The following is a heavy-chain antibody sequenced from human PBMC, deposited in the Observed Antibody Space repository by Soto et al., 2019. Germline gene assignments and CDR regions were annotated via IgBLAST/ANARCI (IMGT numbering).Heavy chain of an antibody. Sequence: GGSLRLSCAASGFTFSSYAMSWVRQAPGKGLEWVSAISGSGGSTYYADSVKGRFTISRDNSKNTLYLQMNSLRAEDTAVYYCAKLPVAVAAASPYFDYWGQGTLVTVSS. CDR2: ISGSGGST. V-gene: IGHV3-23*01. CDR3: AKLPVAVAAASPYFDY. CDR1: GFTFSSYA. J-gene: IGHJ4*02. D-gene: IGHD6-19*01.